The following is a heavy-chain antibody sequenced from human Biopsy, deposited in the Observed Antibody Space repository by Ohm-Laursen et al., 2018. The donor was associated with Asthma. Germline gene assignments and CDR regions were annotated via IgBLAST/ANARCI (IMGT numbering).Heavy chain of an antibody. V-gene: IGHV1-2*06. CDR3: ARGQKSAGDRWFDP. J-gene: IGHJ5*02. CDR1: GYTFIGCH. Sequence: GASVKVSCKASGYTFIGCHIHWMRQAPGQGLEWMGRINPNSGGTNYAQKFQGRVTMTRDTSISTAYMEVSRLRSDDRAVYYCARGQKSAGDRWFDPWGQGTLVTVSS. D-gene: IGHD6-13*01. CDR2: INPNSGGT.